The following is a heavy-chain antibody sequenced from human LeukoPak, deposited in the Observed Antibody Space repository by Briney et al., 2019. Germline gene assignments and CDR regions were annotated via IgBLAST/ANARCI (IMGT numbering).Heavy chain of an antibody. V-gene: IGHV1-69*06. Sequence: ASVKVSCKASGGTFSSYAISWVRQAPGQGLEWMGRIIPIFGTANYAQKFQGRVTITADKSTSTAYMGLSSLRSEDTAVYYCARVAGWLRRSDRAFDIWGQGTMVTVSS. J-gene: IGHJ3*02. CDR1: GGTFSSYA. CDR2: IIPIFGTA. D-gene: IGHD5-12*01. CDR3: ARVAGWLRRSDRAFDI.